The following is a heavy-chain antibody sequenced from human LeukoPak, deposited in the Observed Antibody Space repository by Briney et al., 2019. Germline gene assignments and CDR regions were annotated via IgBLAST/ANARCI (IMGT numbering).Heavy chain of an antibody. D-gene: IGHD3-22*01. CDR1: GGSFSGYY. V-gene: IGHV4-34*01. J-gene: IGHJ4*02. CDR3: AVNYYDSSGPFS. CDR2: INHSGST. Sequence: SETLSLTCAVYGGSFSGYYWSWIRQPPGKGLEWIGEINHSGSTNYNPSIKSRVTISVDTSKNQFTLKLSTVTDADTAVYYCAVNYYDSSGPFSWSQGTLVTVSS.